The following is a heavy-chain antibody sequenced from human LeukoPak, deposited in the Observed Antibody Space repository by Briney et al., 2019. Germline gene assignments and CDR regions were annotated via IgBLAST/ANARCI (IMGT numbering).Heavy chain of an antibody. CDR1: GFTVSSNY. V-gene: IGHV3-66*01. J-gene: IGHJ4*02. CDR2: IYGGGSS. D-gene: IGHD1-1*01. CDR3: ARDRLEGGETFDS. Sequence: GGSLRLSCAASGFTVSSNYMSWVRQAPGKGLEWVSGIYGGGSSYYADSVEGRFTITRDNAENSLFLQMNSLRPEDTAVYFCARDRLEGGETFDSWGQGTLVTVSS.